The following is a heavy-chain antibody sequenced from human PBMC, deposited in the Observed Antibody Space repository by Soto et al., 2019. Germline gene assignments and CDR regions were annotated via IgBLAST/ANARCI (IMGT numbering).Heavy chain of an antibody. CDR3: AKAKGPIWDYGMDV. CDR1: GGSISSGGYY. Sequence: NPSETLSLTCTVSGGSISSGGYYWSWIRQHPGKGLEWIGYIYYSGSTYYNPSLKSRVTISVDTSKNQFSLKLSSVTAADTAVYYCAKAKGPIWDYGMDVWGQGTTVTVSS. V-gene: IGHV4-31*03. J-gene: IGHJ6*02. CDR2: IYYSGST. D-gene: IGHD3-16*01.